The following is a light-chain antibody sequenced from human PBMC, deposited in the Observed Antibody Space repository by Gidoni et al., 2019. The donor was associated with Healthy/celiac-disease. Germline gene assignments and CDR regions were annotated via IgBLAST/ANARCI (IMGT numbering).Light chain of an antibody. CDR2: RNN. Sequence: QSVLTQPPAASGTPRPRVTISCSGTSSNIGSNYVYWYQQLPGTAPKRLIYRNNQRPSGVPDRLSGSKSGTSASLAISGLRSEDEADYYCAAWDDSLSGVVFGGGTKLTVL. V-gene: IGLV1-47*01. CDR3: AAWDDSLSGVV. J-gene: IGLJ2*01. CDR1: SSNIGSNY.